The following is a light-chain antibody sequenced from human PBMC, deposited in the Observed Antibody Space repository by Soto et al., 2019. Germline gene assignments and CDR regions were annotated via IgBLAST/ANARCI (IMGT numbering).Light chain of an antibody. V-gene: IGLV2-14*01. CDR2: DVT. CDR1: SSDVGGFNS. CDR3: FSYAGSNTYV. Sequence: QSALTQPASVSGSPGQSITISCTGSSSDVGGFNSVSWYQQRPGNAPKVMIYDVTVRPSEVSNRFSGSKSGNTASLTISGLQAEDEADYYCFSYAGSNTYVFGTGTKLTVL. J-gene: IGLJ1*01.